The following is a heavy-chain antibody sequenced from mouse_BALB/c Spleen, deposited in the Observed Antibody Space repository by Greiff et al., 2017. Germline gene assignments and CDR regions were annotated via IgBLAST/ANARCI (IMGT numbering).Heavy chain of an antibody. V-gene: IGHV1-54*01. CDR1: GYAFTNYL. D-gene: IGHD1-1*01. Sequence: VQLQQSGAELVRPGTSVKVSCKASGYAFTNYLIEWVKQRPGQGLEWIGVINPYNGGTSYNQKFKGKATLTVDKSSSTAYMELLSLTSEDSAVYYCARSHYGSSDFDYWGQGTTLTVSS. J-gene: IGHJ2*01. CDR3: ARSHYGSSDFDY. CDR2: INPYNGGT.